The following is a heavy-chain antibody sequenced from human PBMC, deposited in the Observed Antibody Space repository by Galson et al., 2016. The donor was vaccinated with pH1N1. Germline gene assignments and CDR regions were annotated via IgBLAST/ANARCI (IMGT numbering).Heavy chain of an antibody. Sequence: CAISGDSASSHTSAWTWLRQSPSRGPEWLGRTYYRARWYNNYGVSVAGRISITPDTAKNQFSLQLKSVNPEDTAVYFCARWDHSASYIDVWGQGTLVTVSS. J-gene: IGHJ4*02. CDR3: ARWDHSASYIDV. CDR1: GDSASSHTSA. V-gene: IGHV6-1*01. D-gene: IGHD3-10*01. CDR2: TYYRARWYN.